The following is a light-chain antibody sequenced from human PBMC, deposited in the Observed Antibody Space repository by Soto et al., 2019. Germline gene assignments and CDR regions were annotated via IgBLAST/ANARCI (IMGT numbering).Light chain of an antibody. CDR2: DVS. CDR3: QQRSNWPPEYT. J-gene: IGKJ2*01. CDR1: QSVTTY. Sequence: ETVLTQSPATLSLSPGERATLSCRASQSVTTYLAWYRQKPGRAPRLLIYDVSNRATGIPVRFSGSGSGTDFTLTISSLEPEDSAVYYCQQRSNWPPEYTFGQGTKLEI. V-gene: IGKV3-11*01.